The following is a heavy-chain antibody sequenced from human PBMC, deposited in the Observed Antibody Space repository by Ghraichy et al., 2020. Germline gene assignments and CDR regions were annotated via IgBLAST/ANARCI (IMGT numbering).Heavy chain of an antibody. CDR3: ARESKSPVIFGVDRSTYYFDY. J-gene: IGHJ4*02. D-gene: IGHD3-3*01. V-gene: IGHV4-61*01. Sequence: SETLSLTCTVSGGSVSSGSYYWSWIRQPPGKGLEWIGYIYYSGSTNYNPSLKSRVTISVDTSKNQFSLKLSSVTAADTAVYYCARESKSPVIFGVDRSTYYFDYWGQGTLVTVSS. CDR2: IYYSGST. CDR1: GGSVSSGSYY.